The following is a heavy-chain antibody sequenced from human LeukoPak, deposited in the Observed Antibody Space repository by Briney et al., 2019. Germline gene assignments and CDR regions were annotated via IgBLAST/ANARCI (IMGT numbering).Heavy chain of an antibody. D-gene: IGHD3-3*01. CDR2: ISHDGSNK. Sequence: GGSLRLSCAASGFTFTHYAMHWARQAPGKGLEWVTVISHDGSNKYNADSVRGRFTISRDSSKNTVFLQMSSLRAEDTAAYYCAKGPNSDFWSGYSHYMDVWGKGTTAIVSS. CDR3: AKGPNSDFWSGYSHYMDV. V-gene: IGHV3-30*04. CDR1: GFTFTHYA. J-gene: IGHJ6*03.